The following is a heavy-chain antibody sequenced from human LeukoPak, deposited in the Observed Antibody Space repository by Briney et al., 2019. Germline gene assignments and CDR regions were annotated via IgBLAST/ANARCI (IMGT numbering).Heavy chain of an antibody. CDR3: AKGMPGSSSFDY. Sequence: PGRSLRLSCAASGFTFYDYAMHWVRHAPGKGLEWVSGISWNSGSIGYADSVKGRFTISRGNAKNSLYLQMNSLRAEDTALYYCAKGMPGSSSFDYWGQGTLVTVSS. V-gene: IGHV3-9*01. CDR1: GFTFYDYA. J-gene: IGHJ4*02. D-gene: IGHD3-10*01. CDR2: ISWNSGSI.